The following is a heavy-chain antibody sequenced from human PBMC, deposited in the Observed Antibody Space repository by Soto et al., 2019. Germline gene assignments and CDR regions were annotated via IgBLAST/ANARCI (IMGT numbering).Heavy chain of an antibody. D-gene: IGHD3-10*01. CDR3: ARDRDDYGSGNYYNRIDF. Sequence: QVQLVQSGAEVKKPGSSVKVSCKASGGIFSTYAISWLRLAPGQGLEWMGGIIPLFGTPNYAQRFQGRVTITADKSTSTAYIELSILRSEHTAVYYCARDRDDYGSGNYYNRIDFWGQGTLVTVSS. CDR2: IIPLFGTP. J-gene: IGHJ4*02. CDR1: GGIFSTYA. V-gene: IGHV1-69*06.